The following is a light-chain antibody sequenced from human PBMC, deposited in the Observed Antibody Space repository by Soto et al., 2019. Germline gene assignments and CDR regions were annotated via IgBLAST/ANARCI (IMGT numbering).Light chain of an antibody. J-gene: IGLJ1*01. V-gene: IGLV2-8*01. CDR3: SSNADSNNYV. CDR2: EVS. Sequence: QAALTQPPSASGSPGQSVTISCTGTSSDVGAYNYVSWYQQHPGKAPKLMIYEVSIRPSGVPDRFSGSKSGNTASLTVSGLQAEDEADYYCSSNADSNNYVFGTGTKLTVL. CDR1: SSDVGAYNY.